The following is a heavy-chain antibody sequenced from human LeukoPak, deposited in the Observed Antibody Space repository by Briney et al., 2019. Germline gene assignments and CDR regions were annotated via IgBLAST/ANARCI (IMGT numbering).Heavy chain of an antibody. D-gene: IGHD6-19*01. CDR1: GGTFSSYA. CDR3: ASGGRIAVAGTNY. Sequence: ASVKVSCKASGGTFSSYAISWVRQAPGQGLEWMGWINPNSGGTNYAQKFQGRVTMTRDTSISTAYMELSRLRSDDTAVYYCASGGRIAVAGTNYWGQGTLVTVSS. V-gene: IGHV1-2*02. CDR2: INPNSGGT. J-gene: IGHJ4*02.